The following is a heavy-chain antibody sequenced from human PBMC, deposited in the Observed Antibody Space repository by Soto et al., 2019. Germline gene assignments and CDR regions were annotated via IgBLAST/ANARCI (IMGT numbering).Heavy chain of an antibody. D-gene: IGHD6-6*01. J-gene: IGHJ6*02. V-gene: IGHV3-23*01. CDR2: ISGSGGST. CDR1: GFTFSSYA. Sequence: PGGSLRLSCAASGFTFSSYAMSWVRQAPGKGLEWGSAISGSGGSTYYADSVKGRFTISRDNSKNTLYLQMNSLRAEDTAVYYCAKDDPYSSSSDYYYGMDVWGQGTTVTVSS. CDR3: AKDDPYSSSSDYYYGMDV.